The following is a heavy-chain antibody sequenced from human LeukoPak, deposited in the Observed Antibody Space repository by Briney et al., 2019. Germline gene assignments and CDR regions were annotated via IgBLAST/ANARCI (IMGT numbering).Heavy chain of an antibody. CDR1: GYTFTGYY. CDR3: ARGGYSSSWHKYNWFDP. V-gene: IGHV1-46*01. J-gene: IGHJ5*02. Sequence: ASVKVSCEASGYTFTGYYMHWVRQAPGQGPEWMGVISPSGGSTTYAQKFQGRVTLTRDMSTSTDYLELSSLRSEDTAVYYCARGGYSSSWHKYNWFDPWGQGTLVTVSS. D-gene: IGHD6-13*01. CDR2: ISPSGGST.